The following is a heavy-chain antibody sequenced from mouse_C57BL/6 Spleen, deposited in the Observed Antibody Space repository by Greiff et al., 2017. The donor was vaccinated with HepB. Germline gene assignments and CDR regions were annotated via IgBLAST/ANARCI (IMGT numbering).Heavy chain of an antibody. Sequence: DVHLVESGGGLVKPGGSLKLSCAASGFTFSSYAMSWVRQTPEKRLEWVATISDGGSYTYYPDNVKGRFTISRDNAKNNLYLQMSHLKSEDTAMYYCARDPFDYWGQGTTLTVSS. J-gene: IGHJ2*01. CDR2: ISDGGSYT. CDR3: ARDPFDY. CDR1: GFTFSSYA. V-gene: IGHV5-4*01.